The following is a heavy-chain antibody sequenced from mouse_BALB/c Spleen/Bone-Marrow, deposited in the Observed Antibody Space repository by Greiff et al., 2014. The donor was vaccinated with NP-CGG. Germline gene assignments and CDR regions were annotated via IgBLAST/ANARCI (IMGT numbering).Heavy chain of an antibody. D-gene: IGHD1-1*01. V-gene: IGHV14-3*02. CDR2: IDPANGDT. J-gene: IGHJ1*01. CDR3: TRPSFYYGSSYWYFDV. CDR1: GFNIKDTY. Sequence: EVQVVESGSELVKPGASVKLSCAASGFNIKDTYMHWVKQGPEQGLEWIGRIDPANGDTKYDPKFQGKATITADTSSNTAYLQLSSLTSEDTAVYYCTRPSFYYGSSYWYFDVWGAGATVTVSS.